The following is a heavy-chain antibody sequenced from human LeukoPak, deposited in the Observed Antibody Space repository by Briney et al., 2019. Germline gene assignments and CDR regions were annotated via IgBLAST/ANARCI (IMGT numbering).Heavy chain of an antibody. V-gene: IGHV4-38-2*01. D-gene: IGHD3-10*01. Sequence: SETLSLTCAVSGYSISSGYYWGWIRQPPGKGLEWIGSIYHSGSTYYNPSLKSRVTISVDTSKNQFSLKLSSVTAADTAVYYCARHEGSPYYFDYWGQGTLVTVSS. CDR1: GYSISSGYY. J-gene: IGHJ4*02. CDR3: ARHEGSPYYFDY. CDR2: IYHSGST.